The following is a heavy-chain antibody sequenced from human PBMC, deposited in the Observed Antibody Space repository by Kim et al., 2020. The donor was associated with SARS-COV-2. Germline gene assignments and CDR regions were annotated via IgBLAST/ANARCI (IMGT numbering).Heavy chain of an antibody. CDR2: ISAYSGNT. D-gene: IGHD3-10*01. Sequence: ASVKVSCKASGYTFTSYGISWVRQAPGQGLEWMGWISAYSGNTNFTQKLQGRVTMTTDTSTSTAYMELRSLTSDDTAVYYCARGGVLRHYYYGMDVWGQGTTVTVSS. J-gene: IGHJ6*02. CDR1: GYTFTSYG. V-gene: IGHV1-18*01. CDR3: ARGGVLRHYYYGMDV.